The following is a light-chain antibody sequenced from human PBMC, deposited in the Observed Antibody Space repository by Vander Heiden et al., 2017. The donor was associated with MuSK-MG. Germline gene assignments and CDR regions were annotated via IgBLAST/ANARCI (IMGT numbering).Light chain of an antibody. Sequence: DIVMTQSTLSLPVTPGEPAYISCRSSPSLLYSNGYNALDWYLQKPGQSPQLLIYLGSYRASGVPDRFSGSGSGTDFTLKISRVEAEDVGVYYCKQAIQFPYTFGQGTKVEIK. CDR2: LGS. V-gene: IGKV2-28*01. CDR3: KQAIQFPYT. J-gene: IGKJ2*01. CDR1: PSLLYSNGYNA.